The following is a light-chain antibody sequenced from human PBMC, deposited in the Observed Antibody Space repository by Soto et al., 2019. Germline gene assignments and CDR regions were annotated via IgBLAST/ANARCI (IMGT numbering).Light chain of an antibody. CDR2: GAS. V-gene: IGKV3-20*01. Sequence: EIVLTQSPGTLSLSPGERATLSCRASQSVSSSYLAWYQQKPGQAPRLLIYGASSRATGIPDRFSGSGSGTGFTLTISRLEPEDVAVYYCQQFGSSPPYTVGQGTKLEI. CDR1: QSVSSSY. J-gene: IGKJ2*01. CDR3: QQFGSSPPYT.